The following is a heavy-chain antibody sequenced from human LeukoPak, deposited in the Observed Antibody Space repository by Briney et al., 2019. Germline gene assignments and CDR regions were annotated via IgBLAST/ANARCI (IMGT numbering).Heavy chain of an antibody. CDR2: MYTDNST. D-gene: IGHD1-26*01. V-gene: IGHV3-53*01. CDR3: ARELREHGVFDI. CDR1: GRPLDVSG. J-gene: IGHJ3*02. Sequence: GGCLRLSRAPSGRPLDVSGMRGVREPPGRGLGWGSEMYTDNSTYYAASVKGRFSIFRDNSKNTVYLQMNSLSADDTAVYYCARELREHGVFDIWGQGTMVTVSS.